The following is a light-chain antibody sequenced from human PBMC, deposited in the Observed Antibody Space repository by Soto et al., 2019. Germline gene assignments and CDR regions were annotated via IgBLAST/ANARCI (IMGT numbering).Light chain of an antibody. V-gene: IGLV2-11*01. CDR1: SSDVGGYNY. CDR2: DVS. Sequence: QSALTQPRSVSGSAGRSVTISCTGASSDVGGYNYVSWYQQHPGKAPKLIIYDVSKRPSGVPDRFSGSKSGNTASLTISGLQAEDVADYYCCSYAGSYTYVFGTGTKLTV. CDR3: CSYAGSYTYV. J-gene: IGLJ1*01.